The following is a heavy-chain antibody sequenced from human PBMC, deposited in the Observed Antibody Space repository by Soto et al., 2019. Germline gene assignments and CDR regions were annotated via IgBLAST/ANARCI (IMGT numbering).Heavy chain of an antibody. V-gene: IGHV4-4*02. CDR1: GGSIASDNW. CDR2: MYHSGIT. Sequence: SETLSLTCTFSGGSIASDNWWTWVRQTPGRGLEWIGEMYHSGITNYSPSLKSRVNILIDESKNQFSLKLTSVTAADTARYFCARASASSKLRGVIINWGQGSLVTV. D-gene: IGHD3-10*01. J-gene: IGHJ4*02. CDR3: ARASASSKLRGVIIN.